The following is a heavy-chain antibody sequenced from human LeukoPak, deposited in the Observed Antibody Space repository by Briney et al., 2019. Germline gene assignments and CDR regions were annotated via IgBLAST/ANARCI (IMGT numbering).Heavy chain of an antibody. V-gene: IGHV4-34*01. J-gene: IGHJ6*02. CDR2: INHSGST. CDR1: GGSFSGYY. D-gene: IGHD4-23*01. CDR3: ARDRIWAGNQYYYYYGMDV. Sequence: SETLSLTCAVYGGSFSGYYWSWIRQPPGKGLEWIGEINHSGSTNYNPSLKSRVTISVDTSKNQFSLKLSSVTAADTAVYYCARDRIWAGNQYYYYYGMDVWGQGTTVTVSS.